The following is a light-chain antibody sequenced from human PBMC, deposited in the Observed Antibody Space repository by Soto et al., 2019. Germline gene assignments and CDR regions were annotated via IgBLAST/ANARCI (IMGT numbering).Light chain of an antibody. Sequence: EIAMTQSPATLSVSPGERATLSCRASQSVSSNLAWYQQKPGQAPRLLIYGASTRATGIPARFSGSGPGTEFTLTISSLQSEDFAVYYCQQYNNWPGTFGQGTKV. CDR3: QQYNNWPGT. CDR2: GAS. J-gene: IGKJ1*01. V-gene: IGKV3-15*01. CDR1: QSVSSN.